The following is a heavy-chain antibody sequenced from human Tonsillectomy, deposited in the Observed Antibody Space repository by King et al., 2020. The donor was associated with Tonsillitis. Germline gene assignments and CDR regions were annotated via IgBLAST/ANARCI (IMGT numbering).Heavy chain of an antibody. CDR1: GFTFSSYW. CDR2: IKQDGSEK. CDR3: ARDDSSGWQGTDGFDI. J-gene: IGHJ3*02. D-gene: IGHD6-19*01. Sequence: VQLVESGGGLVQPGGSLRLSCAASGFTFSSYWMSWVRQAPGKGLEWVANIKQDGSEKYYVDSVKGRFTISRDNAKNSLYLQMNSLRAEDTAVYYCARDDSSGWQGTDGFDIWGQGTMVTVSS. V-gene: IGHV3-7*01.